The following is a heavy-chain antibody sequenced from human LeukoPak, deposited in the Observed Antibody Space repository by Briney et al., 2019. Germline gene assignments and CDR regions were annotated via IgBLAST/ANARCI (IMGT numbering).Heavy chain of an antibody. CDR2: IIPILGIA. D-gene: IGHD6-19*01. V-gene: IGHV1-69*04. CDR1: GGTFSSYA. CDR3: ADSSGWYYSFDY. Sequence: ASVKVSCKASGGTFSSYAIGWVRQAPGQGLEWMGRIIPILGIANYAQKFQGRVTITADKSTSTAYMELSSLRSEDTAVYYCADSSGWYYSFDYWGQGTLVTVSS. J-gene: IGHJ4*02.